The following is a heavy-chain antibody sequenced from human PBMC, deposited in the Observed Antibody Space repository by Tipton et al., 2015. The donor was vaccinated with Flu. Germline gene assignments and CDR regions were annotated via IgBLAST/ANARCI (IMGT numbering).Heavy chain of an antibody. CDR3: ARRVAVAGTPDY. Sequence: TLSITCTVSGYSMNSASYWVWIRQPPGKGLEWIGSISHSGFTFYNPSLKSRVTISVDTSINQFSLKLSSVTAADTAVYFCARRVAVAGTPDYWGQGTLVTASS. CDR1: GYSMNSASY. V-gene: IGHV4-38-2*02. J-gene: IGHJ4*02. D-gene: IGHD6-19*01. CDR2: ISHSGFT.